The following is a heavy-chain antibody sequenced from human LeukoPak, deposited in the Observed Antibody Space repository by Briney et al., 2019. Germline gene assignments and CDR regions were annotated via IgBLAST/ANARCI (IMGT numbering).Heavy chain of an antibody. Sequence: GASVKVSCKASGGTFNSYAISWVRQAPGQGLEWMGRTIPIFGTSNYAQKFQDRVTITTDESTSIAYMELSSLRSEDTAMYCCATEGGYNYGYGGYFDYWGQGTLVSVSS. CDR3: ATEGGYNYGYGGYFDY. J-gene: IGHJ4*02. CDR2: TIPIFGTS. V-gene: IGHV1-69*05. CDR1: GGTFNSYA. D-gene: IGHD3-16*01.